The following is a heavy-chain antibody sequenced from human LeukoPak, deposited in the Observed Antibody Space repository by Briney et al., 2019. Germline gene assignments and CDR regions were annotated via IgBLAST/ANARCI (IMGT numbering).Heavy chain of an antibody. J-gene: IGHJ4*02. CDR3: ARVRYSSGWSFDY. D-gene: IGHD6-19*01. V-gene: IGHV3-74*01. Sequence: GRSLRLSXAASGFTFSSYWMHWVRHAPGKGLVWVSRINSDGSSTTYADSAKGRFTISRDNAKNTLYLQMNSLRAEDTAVYYCARVRYSSGWSFDYWGQGTLVTVSS. CDR1: GFTFSSYW. CDR2: INSDGSST.